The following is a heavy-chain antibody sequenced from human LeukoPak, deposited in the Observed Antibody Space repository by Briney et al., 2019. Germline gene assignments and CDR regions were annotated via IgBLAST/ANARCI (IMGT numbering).Heavy chain of an antibody. CDR1: GGTFSSYA. V-gene: IGHV1-69*05. D-gene: IGHD5-24*01. CDR2: IIPIFGTA. J-gene: IGHJ3*02. CDR3: ASGRDGYNNAFDI. Sequence: ASVKVSCKATGGTFSSYAISWVRQAPGQGLEWMGRIIPIFGTANYAQKFQGRVTITTDESTSTAYMELSSLRSEDTAVYYCASGRDGYNNAFDIRGQGTMVTVSS.